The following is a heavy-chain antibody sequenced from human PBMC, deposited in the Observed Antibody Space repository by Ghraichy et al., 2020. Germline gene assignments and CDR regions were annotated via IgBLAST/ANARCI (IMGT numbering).Heavy chain of an antibody. J-gene: IGHJ4*02. Sequence: GGSLRLSCAASGFTVSSNYMSWVRQAPGKGLEWVSVIYSGGSTYYADSVKGRFTISRDNSKNTLYLQMNSLRAEDTAVYYCASPTGKFYGGNPLGYWGQGTLVTVSS. CDR3: ASPTGKFYGGNPLGY. CDR1: GFTVSSNY. CDR2: IYSGGST. D-gene: IGHD4-23*01. V-gene: IGHV3-53*01.